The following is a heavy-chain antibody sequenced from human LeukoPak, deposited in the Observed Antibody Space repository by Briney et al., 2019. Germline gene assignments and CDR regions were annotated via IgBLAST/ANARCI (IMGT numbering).Heavy chain of an antibody. CDR3: ARDPMAVTDNLDY. CDR1: GFIFGDHA. V-gene: IGHV3-49*04. J-gene: IGHJ4*02. CDR2: IRSKAYGGTT. D-gene: IGHD6-19*01. Sequence: PGGSLRLSCTASGFIFGDHALSWVRQAPGKGLEWVGFIRSKAYGGTTEYAASVKGRFTISRDDSKSIAYLQMNSLKTEDTAVYYCARDPMAVTDNLDYWGQGTLVTVSS.